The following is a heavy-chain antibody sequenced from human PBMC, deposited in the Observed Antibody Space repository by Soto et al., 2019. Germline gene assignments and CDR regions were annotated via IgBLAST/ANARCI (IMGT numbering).Heavy chain of an antibody. CDR2: IIPISETT. CDR1: GGTFSSYA. D-gene: IGHD2-2*01. Sequence: QVQLVQSGAEVKKPGSSVKVSCKASGGTFSSYAISWVRQAPGQGLEWMGGIIPISETTKYAQKFQGRVKIPADESKSTAYMELSSLRSEDTAVYYCARSQGSSISLETYYYYYYGMDVWGQGTTVTVSS. CDR3: ARSQGSSISLETYYYYYYGMDV. V-gene: IGHV1-69*01. J-gene: IGHJ6*02.